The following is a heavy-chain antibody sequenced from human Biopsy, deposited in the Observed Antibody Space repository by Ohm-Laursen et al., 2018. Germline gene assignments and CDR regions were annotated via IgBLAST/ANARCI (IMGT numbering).Heavy chain of an antibody. CDR3: AREAAIIDPRTRAFDY. CDR2: LYNTGGT. Sequence: SETLSLTCTVSGGSISSYQWTWIRQPPGKGLEWIGYLYNTGGTNYNPSLKSRVTISVDTSKNQFSLKLRSVTAADTAVYYCAREAAIIDPRTRAFDYWGQGTLVTASS. J-gene: IGHJ4*02. CDR1: GGSISSYQ. V-gene: IGHV4-59*01. D-gene: IGHD6-25*01.